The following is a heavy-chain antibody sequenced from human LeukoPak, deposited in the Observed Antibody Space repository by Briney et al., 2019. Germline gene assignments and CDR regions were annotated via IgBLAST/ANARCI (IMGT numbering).Heavy chain of an antibody. J-gene: IGHJ6*03. Sequence: PGGSLRLSCAASGFTFSNYNMNWVRQAPGKGLEWVSSISTSSSYIYYADSVKGRFTISRDNAKKSLYLQMNSLRVEDTAVYYCARDPYSGTYGNTYYYYMDVWGKGTTVTISS. CDR2: ISTSSSYI. D-gene: IGHD1-26*01. CDR1: GFTFSNYN. CDR3: ARDPYSGTYGNTYYYYMDV. V-gene: IGHV3-21*01.